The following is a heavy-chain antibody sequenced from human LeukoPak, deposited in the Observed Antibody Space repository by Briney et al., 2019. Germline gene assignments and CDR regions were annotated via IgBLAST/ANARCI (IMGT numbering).Heavy chain of an antibody. V-gene: IGHV3-48*01. CDR3: ARDLIGGNAYDY. CDR2: VTSSSRTI. Sequence: GGSLRLSCAASGFTFSSYSMNWVRQAPGKGPEWIAYVTSSSRTIYYADSVKGRFTISRDNAKSSLYLQLDSLRAEDTAVYYCARDLIGGNAYDYWGQGALVTVSP. D-gene: IGHD2-15*01. J-gene: IGHJ4*02. CDR1: GFTFSSYS.